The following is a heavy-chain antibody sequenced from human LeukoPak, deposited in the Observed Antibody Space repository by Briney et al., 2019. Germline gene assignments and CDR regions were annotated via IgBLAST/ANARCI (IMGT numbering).Heavy chain of an antibody. D-gene: IGHD3-22*01. Sequence: PSQTLSLTCTVSGGSISSGGYYWSWIRQHPGKGLEWIGYIYYSGSTYYNPSLKSRVTISVDTSKNQFSLKLSSVTAADTAVYYCARAEPPGSGYYGTYYYYGMDVWGQGTTVTVSS. CDR3: ARAEPPGSGYYGTYYYYGMDV. CDR2: IYYSGST. V-gene: IGHV4-31*03. CDR1: GGSISSGGYY. J-gene: IGHJ6*02.